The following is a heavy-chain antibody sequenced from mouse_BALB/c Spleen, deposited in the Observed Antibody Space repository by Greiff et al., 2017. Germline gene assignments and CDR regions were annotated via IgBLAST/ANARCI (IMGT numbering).Heavy chain of an antibody. J-gene: IGHJ2*01. CDR3: GRLGY. CDR1: GYTFTSYW. Sequence: QVQLQQSGADLAKPGPSVKMSCKASGYTFTSYWMHWVKQRPGQGLEWIGYINPSTGYTDYNQKFKDKATLTADESTSTAYMQRSSLTSEDSAVYCYGRLGYWGQGTTLTVAS. V-gene: IGHV1-7*01. CDR2: INPSTGYT.